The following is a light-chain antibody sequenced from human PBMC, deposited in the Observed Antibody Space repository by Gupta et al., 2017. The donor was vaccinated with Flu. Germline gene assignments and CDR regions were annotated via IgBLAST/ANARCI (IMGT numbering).Light chain of an antibody. J-gene: IGKJ1*01. CDR2: LGS. CDR3: MQGRQTPPWT. Sequence: DIVMTQSPLSLPVTPGEPASISCRSSESLLHSNGYNYLDWYLQKPGQSPQLLIYLGSYRASGVPDRFSGSGSGTDFTLKISRVEAEDVGVYYCMQGRQTPPWTFGQGTKVEIK. CDR1: ESLLHSNGYNY. V-gene: IGKV2-28*01.